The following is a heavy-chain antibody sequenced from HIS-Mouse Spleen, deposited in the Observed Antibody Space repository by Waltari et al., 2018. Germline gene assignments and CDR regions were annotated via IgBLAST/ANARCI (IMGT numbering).Heavy chain of an antibody. D-gene: IGHD6-13*01. CDR1: GGSIRSSSYY. CDR3: AREIPYSSSWYDWYFDL. Sequence: QLQLQASGPGLVTPSETLSLTCTVSGGSIRSSSYYWGWIRQPPGKGLEWIGSIYYSGSTYYNTSLKSRVTISVDTSKNQFSLKLSSVTAADTAVYYCAREIPYSSSWYDWYFDLWGRGTLVTVSS. CDR2: IYYSGST. J-gene: IGHJ2*01. V-gene: IGHV4-39*07.